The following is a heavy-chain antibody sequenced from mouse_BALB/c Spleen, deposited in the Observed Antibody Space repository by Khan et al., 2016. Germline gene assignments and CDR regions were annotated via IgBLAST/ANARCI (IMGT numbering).Heavy chain of an antibody. CDR2: INTNTGEP. V-gene: IGHV9-3*02. Sequence: QIQLVQSGPVLKKPGETVKISCKASGYTFTNYGMHWVKQAPGKGLKWMGWINTNTGEPTYAEEFTGRLAFSLETAASTAYVQINNLKNEDTATYFCASSGGNFDYWGQGTTLTVSS. J-gene: IGHJ2*01. CDR1: GYTFTNYG. D-gene: IGHD3-1*01. CDR3: ASSGGNFDY.